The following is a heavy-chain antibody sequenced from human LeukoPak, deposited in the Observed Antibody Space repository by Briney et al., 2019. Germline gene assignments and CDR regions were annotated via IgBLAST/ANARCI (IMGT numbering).Heavy chain of an antibody. CDR1: SGSISSDY. Sequence: SETLSLTCTVSSGSISSDYWSWIRQPAGKGLEWIGRIYTSGSTNYNPSLKSRVTMSVDTSKNQFSLKLSSVTAADTAVYYCARDKQLEHYYYYYMDVWGKGTTVTVSS. J-gene: IGHJ6*03. CDR3: ARDKQLEHYYYYYMDV. V-gene: IGHV4-4*07. CDR2: IYTSGST. D-gene: IGHD6-6*01.